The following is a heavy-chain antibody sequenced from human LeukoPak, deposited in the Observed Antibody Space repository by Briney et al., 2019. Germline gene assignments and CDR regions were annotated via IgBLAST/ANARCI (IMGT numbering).Heavy chain of an antibody. Sequence: GESLKISCKGSGYTFTSYWIAWVRQMPGKGLEWMGIIYPGDSYTRYSPSFQGQVTISADKSISTAYLQWSSLKASGTAMYYCARKEAGNNWFDPWGQGTLVTVSS. CDR2: IYPGDSYT. CDR3: ARKEAGNNWFDP. CDR1: GYTFTSYW. J-gene: IGHJ5*02. D-gene: IGHD6-13*01. V-gene: IGHV5-51*01.